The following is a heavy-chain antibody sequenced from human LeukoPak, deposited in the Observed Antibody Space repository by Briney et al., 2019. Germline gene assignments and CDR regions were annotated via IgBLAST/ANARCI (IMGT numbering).Heavy chain of an antibody. CDR3: ASYYYDSSGNA. V-gene: IGHV4-39*07. CDR1: GGSISSSSYY. Sequence: SETQSLTCTVSGGSISSSSYYWGWIRQPPGKGLEWIGSIYYSGSTYYNPSLKSRVTISVDTSKNQFSLKLSSVTAADTAVYYCASYYYDSSGNAWGQGTLVTVSS. CDR2: IYYSGST. D-gene: IGHD3-22*01. J-gene: IGHJ5*02.